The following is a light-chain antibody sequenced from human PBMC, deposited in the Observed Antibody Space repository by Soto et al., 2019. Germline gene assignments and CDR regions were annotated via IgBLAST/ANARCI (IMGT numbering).Light chain of an antibody. Sequence: EVVLTQSPGTLSLSPGERATLSCRASQSVSSSYLAWYQQKPGQAPRLLIYGASSRATDIPDRFSGSGSGTAFTLTISGLEPEDFAVYHCQQYGSYLWKLGQGTKVDIK. CDR2: GAS. J-gene: IGKJ1*01. CDR3: QQYGSYLWK. V-gene: IGKV3-20*01. CDR1: QSVSSSY.